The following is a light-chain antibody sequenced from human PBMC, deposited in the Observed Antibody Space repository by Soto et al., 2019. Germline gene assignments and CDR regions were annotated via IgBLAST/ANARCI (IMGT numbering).Light chain of an antibody. CDR2: DAS. CDR1: QDINTF. J-gene: IGKJ2*01. Sequence: DIQMTQSPSTLSASVGDRVTITCRASQDINTFLAWYQQKPGKAPKLLIYDASGLESGVPSRFSGSGSGTNFTLTISSLQPEDFATYYCQQSYRTPHTFGQGTKLETK. CDR3: QQSYRTPHT. V-gene: IGKV1-39*01.